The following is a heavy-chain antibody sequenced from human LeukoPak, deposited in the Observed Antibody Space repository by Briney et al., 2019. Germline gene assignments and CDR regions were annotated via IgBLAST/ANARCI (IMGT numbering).Heavy chain of an antibody. CDR3: ARDSYGSGSYNY. D-gene: IGHD3-10*01. CDR2: IYTSGST. CDR1: GGSISSYY. Sequence: PSETLSLTCTVSGGSISSYYWSWIRQPPGKGLEWIGRIYTSGSTNYNPSLKSRVTISVATSKNQFSLKLSSVTAADTAVYYCARDSYGSGSYNYWGQGTLVTVSS. V-gene: IGHV4-4*08. J-gene: IGHJ4*02.